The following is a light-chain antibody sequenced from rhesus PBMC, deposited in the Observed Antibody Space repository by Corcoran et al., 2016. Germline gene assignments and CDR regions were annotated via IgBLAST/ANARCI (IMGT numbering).Light chain of an antibody. CDR2: KAY. J-gene: IGKJ4*01. CDR3: QHGYGTPLT. Sequence: DIQMTQSPSSLSASVGDRVTITCRASENVNNYLNWYQQKPGKAPKLLIYKAYTLQSGVPSRFSGRGSGTDYTFTISSLQPEDVATYYGQHGYGTPLTYGGGTKVELK. V-gene: IGKV1-74*01. CDR1: ENVNNY.